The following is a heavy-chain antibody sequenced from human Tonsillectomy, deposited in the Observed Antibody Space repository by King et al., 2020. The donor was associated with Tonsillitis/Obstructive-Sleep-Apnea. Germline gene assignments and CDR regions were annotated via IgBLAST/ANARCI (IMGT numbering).Heavy chain of an antibody. V-gene: IGHV3-53*01. Sequence: VQLVESGGGLIQPGGSLKLSGAASGSTVSRPNMTGFRRAQGRGLEWVSIINSGGRTYHTGSVKGRSTISRDNSKNTLHLQMNSLRGEDTAVYYCARGGRSDAFDIWGQGTMVTVSS. CDR3: ARGGRSDAFDI. CDR2: INSGGRT. J-gene: IGHJ3*02. CDR1: GSTVSRPN.